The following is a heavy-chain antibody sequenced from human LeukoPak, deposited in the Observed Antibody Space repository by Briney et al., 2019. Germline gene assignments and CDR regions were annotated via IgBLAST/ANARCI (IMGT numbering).Heavy chain of an antibody. CDR1: GYTFTSYY. CDR2: INPSGGST. CDR3: ARELAYCGGDCFFDY. V-gene: IGHV1-46*01. J-gene: IGHJ4*02. D-gene: IGHD2-21*02. Sequence: ASVNVSCKASGYTFTSYYMHWVRQAPGRALEWMGIINPSGGSTSYAQKFQGRVTMTRDTSTSTVYMELSSLRSEDTAVYYCARELAYCGGDCFFDYWGQGTLVTVSS.